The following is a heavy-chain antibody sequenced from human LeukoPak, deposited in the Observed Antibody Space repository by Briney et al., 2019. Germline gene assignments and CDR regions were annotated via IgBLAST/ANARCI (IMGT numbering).Heavy chain of an antibody. D-gene: IGHD3-10*01. CDR3: ARDPTTYGSESYYYYFDY. CDR1: GFTFSSYS. CDR2: ISSSSSYI. V-gene: IGHV3-21*01. Sequence: SGGSLRLSCAASGFTFSSYSMNWVRQAPGKGLEWVSSISSSSSYIYYADSVKGRFTISRDNAKNSLYLQMNSLRTEDTAVYYCARDPTTYGSESYYYYFDYWGQGTLVTVSS. J-gene: IGHJ4*02.